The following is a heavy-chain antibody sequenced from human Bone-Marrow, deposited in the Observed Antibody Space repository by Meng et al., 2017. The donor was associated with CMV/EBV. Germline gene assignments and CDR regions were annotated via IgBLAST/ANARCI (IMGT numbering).Heavy chain of an antibody. Sequence: GGSLRLSCAASGFTFSSYGMHWVRQAPGKGLEWVAFIRYDGSNKYYADSVKGRFTISRDNSKNTLYLQMNSLRAEDTALYYCAREGSYIVCRQSDAFDIWGQGTMVTVSS. CDR2: IRYDGSNK. CDR1: GFTFSSYG. J-gene: IGHJ3*02. CDR3: AREGSYIVCRQSDAFDI. V-gene: IGHV3-30*02. D-gene: IGHD5-12*01.